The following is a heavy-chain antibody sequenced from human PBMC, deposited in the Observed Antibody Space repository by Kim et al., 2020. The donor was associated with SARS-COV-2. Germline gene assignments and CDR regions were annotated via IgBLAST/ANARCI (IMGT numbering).Heavy chain of an antibody. J-gene: IGHJ4*02. V-gene: IGHV1-18*01. D-gene: IGHD6-13*01. CDR3: AREALYSSSWYGGGGDY. Sequence: ASVKVSCKASGYTFTSYGISWVRQAPGQGLEWMGWISAYNGNTNYAQKLQGRVTMTTDTSTSTAYMELRSLRSDDTAVYYCAREALYSSSWYGGGGDYWGQGTLVTVSS. CDR2: ISAYNGNT. CDR1: GYTFTSYG.